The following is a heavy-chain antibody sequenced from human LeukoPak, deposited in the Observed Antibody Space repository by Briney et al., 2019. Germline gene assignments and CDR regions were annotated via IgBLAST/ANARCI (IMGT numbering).Heavy chain of an antibody. J-gene: IGHJ5*02. CDR1: GDSIRSSSYY. CDR2: IYYRGST. CDR3: ARGNTMVRDPFDP. Sequence: PSETLSLTCTVSGDSIRSSSYYWGWIRQPPGKGLEWIGSIYYRGSTYYNPSLKSRVTIPVDTSKNQFSLKLSSVTAADTAVYYCARGNTMVRDPFDPWGQGTLVTVSS. D-gene: IGHD3-10*01. V-gene: IGHV4-39*07.